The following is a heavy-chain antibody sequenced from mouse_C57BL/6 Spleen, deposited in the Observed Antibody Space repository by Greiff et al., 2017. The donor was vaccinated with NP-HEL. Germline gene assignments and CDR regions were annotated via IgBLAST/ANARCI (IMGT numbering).Heavy chain of an antibody. V-gene: IGHV5-4*01. CDR2: ISDGGSYT. J-gene: IGHJ1*03. CDR3: ARGRIITTVVATDWYFDV. D-gene: IGHD1-1*01. Sequence: EVQVVESGGGLVKPGGSLKLSCAASGFTFSSYAMSWVRQTPEKRLEWVATISDGGSYTYYPDNVKGRFTISRDNAKNNLYLQMSHLKSEDTAMYYCARGRIITTVVATDWYFDVWGTGTTVTVSS. CDR1: GFTFSSYA.